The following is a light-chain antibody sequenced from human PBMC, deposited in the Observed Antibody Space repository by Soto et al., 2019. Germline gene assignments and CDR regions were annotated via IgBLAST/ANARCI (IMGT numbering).Light chain of an antibody. CDR1: QSISSY. V-gene: IGKV1-39*01. Sequence: DIQMTHSPSTLSASVGDRVTITCRASQSISSYLNWYQQKPGKAPKLLIYAASSLQSGVPSRFSGSGSGTDFTLTISSLQPEDFATYYCQQSYSTRLTFGGGTKVDIK. CDR2: AAS. CDR3: QQSYSTRLT. J-gene: IGKJ4*01.